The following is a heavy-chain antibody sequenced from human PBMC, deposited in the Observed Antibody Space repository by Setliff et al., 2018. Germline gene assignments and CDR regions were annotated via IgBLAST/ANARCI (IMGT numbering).Heavy chain of an antibody. J-gene: IGHJ6*01. D-gene: IGHD2-21*01. Sequence: GGSLRLSCAASGFTFSRFGMYWVRQAPGKGLEWVAFVRYDGSNKYYADSVQGRFTISRDNSKNTLFLQMDSLRDDDTAVYYCAKDSLEVVIALHGMDVWGQGTTVTVSS. CDR3: AKDSLEVVIALHGMDV. V-gene: IGHV3-30*02. CDR2: VRYDGSNK. CDR1: GFTFSRFG.